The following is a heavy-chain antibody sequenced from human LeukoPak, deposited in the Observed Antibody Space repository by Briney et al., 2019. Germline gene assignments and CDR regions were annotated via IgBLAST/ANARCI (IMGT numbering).Heavy chain of an antibody. CDR3: ARGRTTHGY. CDR2: IYYSGTT. J-gene: IGHJ4*02. D-gene: IGHD2/OR15-2a*01. Sequence: SETLSLTCTVSNGSISSYYWSWIRQPPGKGLEWIGYIYYSGTTNYSPSLKSRVTISVDTSKNQFSLKLSSVTAADTAVYYCARGRTTHGYWGQGTLVTVSS. V-gene: IGHV4-59*01. CDR1: NGSISSYY.